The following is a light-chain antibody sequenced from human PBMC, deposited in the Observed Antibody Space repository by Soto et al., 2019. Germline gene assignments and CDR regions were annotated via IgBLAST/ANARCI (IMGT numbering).Light chain of an antibody. Sequence: EIVMTQSPATLSVSPGEGATLSCRSSESIRKDLAWYQQKPGQPPRLLIYAASSRATGIPARFSGSGSETEVTLTISGLQSEDFGVFYRHQCAKGLSFGGGTRVEIK. CDR1: ESIRKD. CDR3: HQCAKGLS. V-gene: IGKV3-15*01. J-gene: IGKJ4*01. CDR2: AAS.